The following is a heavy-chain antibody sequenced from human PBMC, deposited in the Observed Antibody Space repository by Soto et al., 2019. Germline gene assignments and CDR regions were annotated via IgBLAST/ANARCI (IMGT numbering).Heavy chain of an antibody. CDR3: AKFYCTSTSCENFDY. Sequence: GGSLRLSCAASGFTFSSYAMSWVRQAPGKGLEWVSAISGSGGRTYYADSVKGRFTISRDNSKNTLYLHMTSLRAEDTAVHYCAKFYCTSTSCENFDYWGQGTLVTVSS. V-gene: IGHV3-23*01. J-gene: IGHJ4*02. CDR1: GFTFSSYA. D-gene: IGHD2-2*01. CDR2: ISGSGGRT.